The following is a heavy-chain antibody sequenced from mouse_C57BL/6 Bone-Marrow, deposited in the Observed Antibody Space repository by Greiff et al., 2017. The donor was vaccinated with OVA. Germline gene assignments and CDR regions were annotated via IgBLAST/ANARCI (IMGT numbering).Heavy chain of an antibody. Sequence: VQLQQSGAELVKPGASVKLSCTASGFNLNAYYMHGVKQRPEQGLGWIGMIDPEVGETNYAPKFQGKATTAADTASNTAYRQVRSLTAEDTAVCYCADGSYYVWIFAYWGQGTLVTVSA. D-gene: IGHD2-12*01. J-gene: IGHJ3*01. CDR1: GFNLNAYY. CDR3: ADGSYYVWIFAY. CDR2: IDPEVGET. V-gene: IGHV14-2*01.